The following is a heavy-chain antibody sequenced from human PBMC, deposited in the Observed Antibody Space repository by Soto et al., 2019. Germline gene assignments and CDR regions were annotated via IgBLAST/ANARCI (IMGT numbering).Heavy chain of an antibody. D-gene: IGHD3-3*01. V-gene: IGHV3-30*18. Sequence: QVQLVESGGGVVQPGRSLRLSCAASGFTFSSYGMHWVRQAPGKGLEWVAVISYDGSNKYYADSVKGRFTISRDNSKNTLYLQMNSLRAEDTAVYYCAKAQRYYDFWSGTGYYYYGMDVWGQGTTVTVSS. CDR1: GFTFSSYG. J-gene: IGHJ6*02. CDR3: AKAQRYYDFWSGTGYYYYGMDV. CDR2: ISYDGSNK.